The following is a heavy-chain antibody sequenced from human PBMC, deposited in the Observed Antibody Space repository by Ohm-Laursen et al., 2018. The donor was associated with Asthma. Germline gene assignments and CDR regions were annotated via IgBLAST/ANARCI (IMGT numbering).Heavy chain of an antibody. CDR3: ARIRNDYGDYEFDY. CDR1: GGSISSYY. D-gene: IGHD4-17*01. V-gene: IGHV4-59*07. J-gene: IGHJ4*02. Sequence: SDTLSLTWTVSGGSISSYYWSWIRQPPGKGLEWIGYIYYSGSTNYNPSLKSRVTISVDTSKNQFSLKLSSVTAADTAVYYCARIRNDYGDYEFDYWGQGTLVTVSS. CDR2: IYYSGST.